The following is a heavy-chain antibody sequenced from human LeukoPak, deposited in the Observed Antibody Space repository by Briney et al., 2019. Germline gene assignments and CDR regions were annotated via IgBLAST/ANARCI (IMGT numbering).Heavy chain of an antibody. CDR2: TYYRSTWYN. V-gene: IGHV6-1*01. CDR3: ARRLTQYDCFDP. D-gene: IGHD2-2*01. J-gene: IGHJ5*02. Sequence: SQTLSLTCAISGDCVSSNSVTWNWIRQSPSRGLEWLGRTYYRSTWYNDYAVSVRGRITVNPDTSKNQFSLHPNSVTPEDTAVYYCARRLTQYDCFDPWGQGILVTVSS. CDR1: GDCVSSNSVT.